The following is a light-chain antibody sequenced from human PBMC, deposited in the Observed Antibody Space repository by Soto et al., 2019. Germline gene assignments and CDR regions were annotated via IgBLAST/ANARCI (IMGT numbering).Light chain of an antibody. CDR1: QSVSSY. Sequence: EIVLTQSPATLSLSPGERATVSCRASQSVSSYLAWYHQKPGQAPRLLIYDASNRATGIPARFSGSGSGTDFTHTISSLALEDFAVYYCQQSSNWPLITFGQGTRPEIK. CDR3: QQSSNWPLIT. CDR2: DAS. J-gene: IGKJ5*01. V-gene: IGKV3-11*01.